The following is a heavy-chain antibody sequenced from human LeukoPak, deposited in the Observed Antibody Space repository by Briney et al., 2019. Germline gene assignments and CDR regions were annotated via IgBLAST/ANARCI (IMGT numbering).Heavy chain of an antibody. CDR2: IKQDGSEK. J-gene: IGHJ4*02. Sequence: GGSLRHSCVASGFSFNNYRMTWVRQAPGKGLEWVANIKQDGSEKQYVDSVKGRFAISRDNSKKSLYLQINTLRAEDTAVYYCVRGPHIAATSYWGQGTLVTVSS. V-gene: IGHV3-7*03. CDR3: VRGPHIAATSY. D-gene: IGHD6-25*01. CDR1: GFSFNNYR.